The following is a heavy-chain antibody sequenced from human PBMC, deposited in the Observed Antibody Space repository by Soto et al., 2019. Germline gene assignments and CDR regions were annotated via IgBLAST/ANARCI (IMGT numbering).Heavy chain of an antibody. CDR2: ISGSGGST. J-gene: IGHJ4*02. CDR3: REYSSSTDY. D-gene: IGHD6-6*01. Sequence: GSLRFSCATSRFTFSSYSMSWVRQAPGKGLEWVSAISGSGGSTYYADSVKGRFTISRDNSKNTLYRQMNSLRAEDTAVHYCREYSSSTDYWGQGTLVTVSS. V-gene: IGHV3-23*01. CDR1: RFTFSSYS.